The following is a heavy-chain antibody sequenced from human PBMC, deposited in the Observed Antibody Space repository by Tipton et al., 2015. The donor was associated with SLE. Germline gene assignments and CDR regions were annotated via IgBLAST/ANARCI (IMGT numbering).Heavy chain of an antibody. J-gene: IGHJ4*02. Sequence: SLRLSCAASGFTVSSNYMSWVRQAPGKGLEWVSVIYSGGGTDYADSVKGRFTISGDNSKNTVYLQMNSLTIEDTAVYYCAKHRGAVTGPLDFWGQGTLVTVSS. CDR3: AKHRGAVTGPLDF. D-gene: IGHD6-19*01. V-gene: IGHV3-53*05. CDR2: IYSGGGT. CDR1: GFTVSSNY.